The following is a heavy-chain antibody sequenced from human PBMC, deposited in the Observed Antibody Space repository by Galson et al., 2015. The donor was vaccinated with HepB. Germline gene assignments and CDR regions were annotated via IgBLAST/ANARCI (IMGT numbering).Heavy chain of an antibody. D-gene: IGHD3-22*01. J-gene: IGHJ4*02. CDR2: ITYAGYNQ. CDR1: GFTFRSYG. CDR3: AKLVAPGYYDSSTYPDY. V-gene: IGHV3-30*18. Sequence: SLRLSCAASGFTFRSYGMHWVRQAPGKGLEWVAVITYAGYNQNYAESVKGRFTISRDNSKNALYLQMNSLRPEDTAVYYCAKLVAPGYYDSSTYPDYWGQGTLVTVSS.